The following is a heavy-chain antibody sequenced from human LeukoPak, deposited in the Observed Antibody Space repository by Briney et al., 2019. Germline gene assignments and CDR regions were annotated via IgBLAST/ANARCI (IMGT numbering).Heavy chain of an antibody. D-gene: IGHD3-9*01. CDR3: ARAFDWLLPNY. CDR2: IYYSGST. J-gene: IGHJ4*02. CDR1: GGSISSYY. Sequence: SETLSLTCTVSGGSISSYYWSWIRQPPGKGLGWIGYIYYSGSTNYNPSLKSRVTISVDTSKNQFSLKLSSVTAADTAVYYCARAFDWLLPNYWGQGTLVTVSS. V-gene: IGHV4-59*01.